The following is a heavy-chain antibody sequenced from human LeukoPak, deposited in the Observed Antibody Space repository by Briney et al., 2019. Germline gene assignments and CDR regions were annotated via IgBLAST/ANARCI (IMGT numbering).Heavy chain of an antibody. Sequence: GASLRLSCAASGFTFSSYAMSWVRQAPGKGLEWVSAIGGRDGGTYYADSVKGRFTVSRDDPKNTLYLQMNTLRAEDTAVYYCAKWGDYDILTGYYDSDYWGQGTLVTVSS. CDR2: IGGRDGGT. CDR1: GFTFSSYA. D-gene: IGHD3-9*01. J-gene: IGHJ4*02. V-gene: IGHV3-23*01. CDR3: AKWGDYDILTGYYDSDY.